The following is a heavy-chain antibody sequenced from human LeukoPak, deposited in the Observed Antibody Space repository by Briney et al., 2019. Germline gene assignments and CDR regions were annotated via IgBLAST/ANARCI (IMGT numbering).Heavy chain of an antibody. CDR3: ARADYYGSGSYYNYFDY. CDR1: GGTFSSYA. D-gene: IGHD3-10*01. J-gene: IGHJ4*02. CDR2: IIPIFGTA. V-gene: IGHV1-69*13. Sequence: SVKVSCKASGGTFSSYAISWVRQAHGQGLEWMGGIIPIFGTANYAQKFQGRVTITADESTSTAYMELSSLRSEDTAVYYCARADYYGSGSYYNYFDYWGQGTLVTVSS.